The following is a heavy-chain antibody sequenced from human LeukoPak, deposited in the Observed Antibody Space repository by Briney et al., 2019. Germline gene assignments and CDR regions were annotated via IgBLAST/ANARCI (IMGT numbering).Heavy chain of an antibody. Sequence: ASLKVSCKASGYTFSSYGISWVRQAPGQGLEWMGWISAYNGNTNFAQEFQGRVTMTTDTYTSTASMELRSLRSDDTAVYYCARDQGIYNHRIIDSWGQGTLVTVSS. CDR1: GYTFSSYG. D-gene: IGHD5-12*01. CDR3: ARDQGIYNHRIIDS. V-gene: IGHV1-18*01. J-gene: IGHJ4*02. CDR2: ISAYNGNT.